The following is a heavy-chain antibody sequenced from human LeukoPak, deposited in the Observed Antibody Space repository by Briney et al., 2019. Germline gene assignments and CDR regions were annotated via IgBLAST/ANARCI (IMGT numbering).Heavy chain of an antibody. V-gene: IGHV3-21*01. D-gene: IGHD3-16*01. CDR1: GFTFSSYS. Sequence: GGALRLSCAASGFTFSSYSMNWVGQAPGKGREWVASISSSSSYIYYTDSMNGGLTISRENAKNSLYLQMNSLRAEDTAVYYCARSGGTSTDYYYYYGMDVWGKGTTVTASS. CDR3: ARSGGTSTDYYYYYGMDV. J-gene: IGHJ6*04. CDR2: ISSSSSYI.